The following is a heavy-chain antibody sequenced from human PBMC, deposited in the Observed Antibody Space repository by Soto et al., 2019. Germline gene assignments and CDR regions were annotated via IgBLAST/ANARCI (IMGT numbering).Heavy chain of an antibody. J-gene: IGHJ4*02. D-gene: IGHD3-10*01. CDR1: GFSLSTTGVG. CDR3: ARSLWFGELH. CDR2: IYWDNDK. Sequence: QITLKESGPTLVKPTQTLTLTCSFSGFSLSTTGVGVGWIRQSPGKALEWLAIIYWDNDKRYSPSLKSRVTITKDTSKNQVVLTETNMDPVDTDTYYCARSLWFGELHWGQGALVTVSS. V-gene: IGHV2-5*02.